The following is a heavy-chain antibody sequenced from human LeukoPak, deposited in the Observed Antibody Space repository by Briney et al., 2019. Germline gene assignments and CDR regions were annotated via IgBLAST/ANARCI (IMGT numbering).Heavy chain of an antibody. CDR2: INSDGSST. Sequence: GGSLRLSCAASGFTFSIYWMHLVRQAPGKGLVWVSRINSDGSSTSYADSVKGRFTISRDNAKNTLYLQMNSLRAEDTAVYYCARDDAYRVRASNSYYYYYYMDGWGKGTTVTVSS. V-gene: IGHV3-74*01. J-gene: IGHJ6*03. D-gene: IGHD1-26*01. CDR1: GFTFSIYW. CDR3: ARDDAYRVRASNSYYYYYYMDG.